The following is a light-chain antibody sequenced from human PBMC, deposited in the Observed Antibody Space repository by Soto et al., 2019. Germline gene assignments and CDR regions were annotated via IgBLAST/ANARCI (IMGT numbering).Light chain of an antibody. CDR2: SLS. Sequence: DLVMTQTPLSLPVSPGEPASISCSSTQSLLDADNGNAYLDLFQQRPGQSPQLLIHSLSSRASGVPDRFSGSGSGTNSTLKISRVEDEDVGVYYCMQRKEFPWTFGQGTKVDIK. J-gene: IGKJ1*01. CDR3: MQRKEFPWT. V-gene: IGKV2-40*01. CDR1: QSLLDADNGNAY.